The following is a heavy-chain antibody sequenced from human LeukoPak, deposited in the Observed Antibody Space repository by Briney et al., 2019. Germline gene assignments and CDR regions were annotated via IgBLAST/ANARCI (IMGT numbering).Heavy chain of an antibody. Sequence: ASVKVSCKASGYTFTSYAMNWVRQAPGQGLEWMGWINPNSGGTNYAQKFQGRVTMTRDTSISTAYMELSRLRSDDTAVYYCARVPPYDYVWGSSFNNWFDPWGQGTLVTVSS. CDR2: INPNSGGT. D-gene: IGHD3-16*01. CDR3: ARVPPYDYVWGSSFNNWFDP. CDR1: GYTFTSYA. J-gene: IGHJ5*02. V-gene: IGHV1-2*02.